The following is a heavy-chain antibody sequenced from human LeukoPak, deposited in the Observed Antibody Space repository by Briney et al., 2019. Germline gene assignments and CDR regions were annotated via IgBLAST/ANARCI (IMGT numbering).Heavy chain of an antibody. J-gene: IGHJ4*02. Sequence: GASVKVSCKASGYTFTNYGISWGRQAPGQGLEWMSWISGYNGKTNYALKLRGRVIMTTDTSTSTAYMELRSLRADDTAVYYCARDEKKYCSGGTCPAYFDYWGQGTLVTVSS. V-gene: IGHV1-18*01. CDR3: ARDEKKYCSGGTCPAYFDY. CDR2: ISGYNGKT. CDR1: GYTFTNYG. D-gene: IGHD2-15*01.